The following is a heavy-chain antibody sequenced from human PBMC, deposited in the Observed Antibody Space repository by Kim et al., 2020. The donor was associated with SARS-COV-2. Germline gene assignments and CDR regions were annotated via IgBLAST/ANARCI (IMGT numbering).Heavy chain of an antibody. V-gene: IGHV4-30-2*04. CDR3: ARKGSGYYQYYFDY. Sequence: TPSLKSRVTISVATSKNQFSLKLSSVTAADTAVYYCARKGSGYYQYYFDYWGQGTLVTVSS. J-gene: IGHJ4*02. D-gene: IGHD3-22*01.